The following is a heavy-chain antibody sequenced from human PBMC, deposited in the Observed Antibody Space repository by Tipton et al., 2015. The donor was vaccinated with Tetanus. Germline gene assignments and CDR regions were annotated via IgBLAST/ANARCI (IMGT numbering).Heavy chain of an antibody. CDR3: ARRGCRGGTCYISPNYGMDV. D-gene: IGHD2-15*01. Sequence: SLRLSCQGSGFNFGDFNMNWIRQTPGKGLEWVSSIGTSASNTYYADSVKGRRTISRDNSKYTVVLHVTSLRGEDTAVYYCARRGCRGGTCYISPNYGMDVWGQGTTVTVSS. CDR1: GFNFGDFN. CDR2: IGTSASNT. V-gene: IGHV3-11*01. J-gene: IGHJ6*02.